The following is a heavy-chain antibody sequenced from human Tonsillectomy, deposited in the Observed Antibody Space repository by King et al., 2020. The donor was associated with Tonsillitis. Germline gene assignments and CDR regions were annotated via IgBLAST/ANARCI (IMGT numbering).Heavy chain of an antibody. J-gene: IGHJ6*02. V-gene: IGHV3-30*18. Sequence: VQLVESGGGVVQPGRSLRLSCAASGFTFRNYGMYWVRQAPGKGLEWVAVISYDGSNKYYADSVKGRFSISRDNSKNTLYLQMNSLRAEETAVYYCAKDLSEAGKYYNYYAMDVWGQGTTVTVSS. CDR1: GFTFRNYG. CDR3: AKDLSEAGKYYNYYAMDV. D-gene: IGHD6-19*01. CDR2: ISYDGSNK.